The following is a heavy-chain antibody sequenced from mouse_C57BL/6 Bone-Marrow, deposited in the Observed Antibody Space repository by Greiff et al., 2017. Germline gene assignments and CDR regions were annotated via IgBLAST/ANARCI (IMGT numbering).Heavy chain of an antibody. D-gene: IGHD1-1*01. Sequence: VQLQQSGAELVRPGASVTLSCKASGYTFTDYEMHWVKQTPVHGLEWIGAIDPETGGTAYNQKFKGKAILTADKSSSTAYMELRSLTSEDSAVYYCTTRSSRYYFDYWGQGTTLTVSS. CDR1: GYTFTDYE. CDR3: TTRSSRYYFDY. CDR2: IDPETGGT. J-gene: IGHJ2*01. V-gene: IGHV1-15*01.